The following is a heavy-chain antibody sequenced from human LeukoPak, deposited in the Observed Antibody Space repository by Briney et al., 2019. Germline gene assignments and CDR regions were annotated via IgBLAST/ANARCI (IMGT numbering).Heavy chain of an antibody. CDR3: ARDRLRLRFLRWTKPDNWFDS. D-gene: IGHD3-3*01. V-gene: IGHV1-2*02. CDR2: INIYSGDT. J-gene: IGHJ5*01. Sequence: GASVKVSCKASGYTFNAYHLHWVRQVPGQGPEWLGWINIYSGDTKYSQKFEGRVSMTRDTSVTTAYTDLYSLTSDDTAVYYCARDRLRLRFLRWTKPDNWFDSWGQGTLVTVSS. CDR1: GYTFNAYH.